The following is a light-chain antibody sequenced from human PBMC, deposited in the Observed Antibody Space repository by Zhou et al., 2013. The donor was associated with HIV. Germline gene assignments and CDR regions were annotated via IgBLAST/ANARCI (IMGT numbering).Light chain of an antibody. Sequence: EIVLTQSPATLSLSPGERATLSCRASQSISSYLGWYQQKPGQAPRLLIHDASNRATGIPARFSGSGSGTDFTLTIGTLEAEDFAVYYCQQRSSWPITFGQGTRLE. V-gene: IGKV3-11*01. CDR2: DAS. J-gene: IGKJ5*01. CDR3: QQRSSWPIT. CDR1: QSISSY.